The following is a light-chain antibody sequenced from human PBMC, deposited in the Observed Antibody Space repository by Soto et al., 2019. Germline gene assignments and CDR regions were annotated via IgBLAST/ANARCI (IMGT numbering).Light chain of an antibody. J-gene: IGKJ4*01. CDR1: QSISSN. CDR3: QQYNNWPRAT. Sequence: EIVMTQSPATLSVSPMEGATLSCMASQSISSNLAWYQQKPGQAPRLLMFRTSSRATGFPARFSGSGSGTEFNLTISSLQSEDFGVYYCQQYNNWPRATFGGGTKVDIK. CDR2: RTS. V-gene: IGKV3-15*01.